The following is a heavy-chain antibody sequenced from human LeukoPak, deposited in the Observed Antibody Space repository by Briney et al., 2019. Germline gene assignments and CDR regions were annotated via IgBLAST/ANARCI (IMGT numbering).Heavy chain of an antibody. J-gene: IGHJ5*02. CDR3: AREVGDYNWFDP. CDR1: GGTFSTDS. V-gene: IGHV1-69*04. Sequence: SVKVSCKASGGTFSTDSIAWVRQAPGQGLEWMGRIIPILGIEKYAQKFQGRVTITADTSTSTAYMELSSLRSEDTAVYYCAREVGDYNWFDPWGQGTLVTVSS. CDR2: IIPILGIE. D-gene: IGHD2-21*02.